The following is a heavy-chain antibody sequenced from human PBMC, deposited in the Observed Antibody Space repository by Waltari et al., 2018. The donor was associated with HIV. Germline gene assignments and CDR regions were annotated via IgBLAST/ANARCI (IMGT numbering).Heavy chain of an antibody. Sequence: EVQLVEYGGGLVQPGGSLRLSCAASGFTLSNFWMSWVRQAPGKGLEWVANINEDGRDEVYVGSVTGRFTISRDNARNSLYLQMNNLTAEDTAVYYCAREYLTSPYIFNYWGRGTLVAVSS. V-gene: IGHV3-7*03. D-gene: IGHD3-16*01. CDR3: AREYLTSPYIFNY. J-gene: IGHJ4*02. CDR1: GFTLSNFW. CDR2: INEDGRDE.